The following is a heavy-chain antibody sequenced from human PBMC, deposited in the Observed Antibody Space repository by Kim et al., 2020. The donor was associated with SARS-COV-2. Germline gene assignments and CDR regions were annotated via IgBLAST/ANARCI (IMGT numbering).Heavy chain of an antibody. CDR3: ARGPNYSPFDY. D-gene: IGHD4-4*01. V-gene: IGHV3-48*03. Sequence: IYYAVSVRGQYTISRDKDKNSLFLQMNSLRAEDTAVYYCARGPNYSPFDYWGQGTLVTVSS. J-gene: IGHJ4*02. CDR2: I.